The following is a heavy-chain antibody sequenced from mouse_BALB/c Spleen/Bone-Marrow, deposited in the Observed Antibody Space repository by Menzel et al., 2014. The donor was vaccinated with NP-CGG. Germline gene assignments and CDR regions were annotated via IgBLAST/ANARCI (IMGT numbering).Heavy chain of an antibody. Sequence: QVQLQQSGAELVRPGASVKLSCKASGYTFTSYWMHWVKQRPGQGLEWIGEIDPSDSYTNYNQNFKGKATLTVDKSSSPAYIQLSRLPSADSAVYYCARWGYYRYAMDYWGQGTPATGSS. CDR1: GYTFTSYW. CDR2: IDPSDSYT. V-gene: IGHV1-69*02. J-gene: IGHJ4*01. CDR3: ARWGYYRYAMDY. D-gene: IGHD2-14*01.